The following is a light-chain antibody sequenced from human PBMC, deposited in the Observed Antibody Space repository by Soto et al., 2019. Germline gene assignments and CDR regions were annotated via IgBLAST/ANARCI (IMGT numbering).Light chain of an antibody. CDR3: CSYAGGYTYL. V-gene: IGLV2-11*01. Sequence: QSALTQPRSVSGSPGQSVTISCTGTGNDVGAYNYVSWYQQHPGRPPKLLIYGVVRWPSGVPDRFSGSKSGSTASLTISGLQAEDGADYFCCSYAGGYTYLFGTGTKVTVL. CDR1: GNDVGAYNY. J-gene: IGLJ1*01. CDR2: GVV.